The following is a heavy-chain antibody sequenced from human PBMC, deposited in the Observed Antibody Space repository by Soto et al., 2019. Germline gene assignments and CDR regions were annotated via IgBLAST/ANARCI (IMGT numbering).Heavy chain of an antibody. V-gene: IGHV3-23*01. CDR2: ISGSGGVT. CDR3: AKGKDVVVVPPIDY. Sequence: EVQLLESGGGLVQPGGSLRLSCAASGFTLRSYAMSWVRQAPGKGLEWVSGISGSGGVTYYADSVKGRFTISRDTSKNTLNWQMNSLRPRATAEYFWAKGKDVVVVPPIDYWAREPWSPSPQ. J-gene: IGHJ4*02. CDR1: GFTLRSYA. D-gene: IGHD2-2*01.